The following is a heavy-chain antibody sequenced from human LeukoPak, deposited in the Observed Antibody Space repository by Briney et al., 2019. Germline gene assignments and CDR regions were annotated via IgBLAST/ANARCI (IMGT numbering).Heavy chain of an antibody. CDR2: ISSSSSYI. D-gene: IGHD1-26*01. J-gene: IGHJ4*02. Sequence: GGSPRLSCAASGFTFSSYSMNWVRQAPGKGLEWVSSISSSSSYIYYADSVKGRFTISRDNAKNSLYLQMNSLRAEDTAVYYCARDVIGSGSYSYYWGQGTLVTVSS. CDR1: GFTFSSYS. V-gene: IGHV3-21*01. CDR3: ARDVIGSGSYSYY.